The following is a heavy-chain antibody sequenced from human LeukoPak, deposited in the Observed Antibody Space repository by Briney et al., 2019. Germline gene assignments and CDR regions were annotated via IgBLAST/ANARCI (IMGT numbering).Heavy chain of an antibody. J-gene: IGHJ4*02. CDR2: ISYDGSSK. V-gene: IGHV3-30*04. CDR3: AREGYSPY. D-gene: IGHD6-13*01. CDR1: GSTFSTYA. Sequence: GRSLTLSCAASGSTFSTYAMHWVRQAPGKGLEWVAVISYDGSSKYYADSVKGRFTISRDNSKNTLYLQMNSLRAEDTAVYYCAREGYSPYWGQGTLVTVSS.